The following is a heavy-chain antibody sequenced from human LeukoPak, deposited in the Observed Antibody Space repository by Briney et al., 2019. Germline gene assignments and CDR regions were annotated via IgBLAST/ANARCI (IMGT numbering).Heavy chain of an antibody. V-gene: IGHV4-34*01. CDR2: INHSGST. Sequence: SETLSLTCAVYGGSFSGYYWSWIRQPPGKGLEWIGEINHSGSTNYNPSLKSRVAISVDTPKNQYSLKLSSVTAADTAVYYCARRLETASGWYSNFDYWGQGTLVTVSS. CDR1: GGSFSGYY. D-gene: IGHD6-19*01. CDR3: ARRLETASGWYSNFDY. J-gene: IGHJ4*02.